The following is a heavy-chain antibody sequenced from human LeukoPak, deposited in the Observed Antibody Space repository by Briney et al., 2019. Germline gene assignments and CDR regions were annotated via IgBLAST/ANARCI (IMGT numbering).Heavy chain of an antibody. D-gene: IGHD1-26*01. Sequence: MPGGSLRLSCAASGFRIADYYMSWVRQAPGKGLECISLISGSGGTVRYADSVRGRFTISRDNAENSLYLQMSSLRVEDTAVYYCARESWANVDYWGQGTLVTVPS. CDR1: GFRIADYY. V-gene: IGHV3-11*01. CDR3: ARESWANVDY. J-gene: IGHJ4*02. CDR2: ISGSGGTV.